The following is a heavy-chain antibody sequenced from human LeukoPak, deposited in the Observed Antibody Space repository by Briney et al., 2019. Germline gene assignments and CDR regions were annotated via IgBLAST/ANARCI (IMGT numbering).Heavy chain of an antibody. V-gene: IGHV5-51*01. CDR2: IYPGDSDT. CDR1: GYSFTSYW. Sequence: GGSLKISCKGSGYSFTSYWIGWVRQMPGKGLEWIGIIYPGDSDTRYSPSFQGQVTISADKSISTAYLQWSSLKASDTAMYYCARRSYGSGSYSHVDYWGQGTLVTVSS. CDR3: ARRSYGSGSYSHVDY. J-gene: IGHJ4*02. D-gene: IGHD3-10*01.